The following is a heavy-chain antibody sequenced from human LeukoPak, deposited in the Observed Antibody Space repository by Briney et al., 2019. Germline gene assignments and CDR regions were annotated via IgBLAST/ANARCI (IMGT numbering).Heavy chain of an antibody. D-gene: IGHD5-24*01. Sequence: SQTLSLTCAISGDSVSTNSAAWNWIGQSPSRGLEWLGRTQYRSRWSYDYAVSVKSRITINPDTSKNQFSLQLNSVTPDDTAVYYCARESVERRFDYWGQGTLVTVSS. CDR3: ARESVERRFDY. J-gene: IGHJ4*02. CDR2: TQYRSRWSY. V-gene: IGHV6-1*01. CDR1: GDSVSTNSAA.